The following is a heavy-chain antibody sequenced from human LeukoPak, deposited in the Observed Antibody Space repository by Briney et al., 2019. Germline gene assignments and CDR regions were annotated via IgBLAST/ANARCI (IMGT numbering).Heavy chain of an antibody. CDR1: GFTFSGYG. Sequence: GRSLRLSCAASGFTFSGYGMHWVREAPGKGLEGVAVIWYDGSNKYYADSVKGRFNISRDNSKNTLYLQMNSLRAEDTAVYYCARDVNIVVVPADAFDIWGQGTMVTVSS. CDR2: IWYDGSNK. D-gene: IGHD2-2*01. CDR3: ARDVNIVVVPADAFDI. V-gene: IGHV3-33*01. J-gene: IGHJ3*02.